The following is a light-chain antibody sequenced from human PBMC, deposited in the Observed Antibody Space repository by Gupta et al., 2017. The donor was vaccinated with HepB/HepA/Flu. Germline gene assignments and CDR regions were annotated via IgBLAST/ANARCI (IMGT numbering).Light chain of an antibody. V-gene: IGKV6-21*02. J-gene: IGKJ1*01. CDR2: YAS. CDR1: HSIGRS. Sequence: EVVLTQSPDFQSVTPQEKVTITCRASHSIGRSLNWYQQKPDQSPKLLIKYASQSTSGVPSRFSGSGSGTDFTLTINSLEAEDAASYYCHQSSSFPQTFGQGTKIEIK. CDR3: HQSSSFPQT.